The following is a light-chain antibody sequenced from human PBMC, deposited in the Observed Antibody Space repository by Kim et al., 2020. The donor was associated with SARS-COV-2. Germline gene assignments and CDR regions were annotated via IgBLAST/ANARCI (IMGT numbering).Light chain of an antibody. CDR3: QQYGSSPRT. CDR2: GAS. J-gene: IGKJ1*01. V-gene: IGKV3-20*01. CDR1: QIITNSY. Sequence: LSPGQRATLSCRARQIITNSYLAWYQQKPGQAPRLLMYGASSRATDVPDRFSGSGSGTDFTLTISRLEAEDFAVYYCQQYGSSPRTFGQGTKVDIK.